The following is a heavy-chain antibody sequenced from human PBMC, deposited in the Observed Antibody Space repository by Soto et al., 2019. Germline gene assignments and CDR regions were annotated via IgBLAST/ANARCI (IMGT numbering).Heavy chain of an antibody. CDR2: IYYSGST. J-gene: IGHJ4*02. V-gene: IGHV4-31*03. CDR3: ARGYSSSWSAYYFDY. Sequence: SETLSLTCTVSGGSISSGGYYWSWVRQHPGKGLEWIGYIYYSGSTYYNPSLKSRVTISVDTSKNQFSLKLSSVTAADTAVYYCARGYSSSWSAYYFDYWGQGTLVTVSS. D-gene: IGHD6-13*01. CDR1: GGSISSGGYY.